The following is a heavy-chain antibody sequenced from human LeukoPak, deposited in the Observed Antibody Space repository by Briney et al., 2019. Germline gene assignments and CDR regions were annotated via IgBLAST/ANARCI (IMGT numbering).Heavy chain of an antibody. CDR2: IRQDGGQT. CDR3: ARDKHNPGSAFDI. Sequence: PGGSLRLSCAASGFTISSYWMSWVRQAPGKGLEWVANIRQDGGQTYYVDSVKGRFTFSRDNAKNSLYLQVNSLRAEDTAVYYCARDKHNPGSAFDIWGQGTMLTVSS. J-gene: IGHJ3*02. V-gene: IGHV3-7*01. D-gene: IGHD5-24*01. CDR1: GFTISSYW.